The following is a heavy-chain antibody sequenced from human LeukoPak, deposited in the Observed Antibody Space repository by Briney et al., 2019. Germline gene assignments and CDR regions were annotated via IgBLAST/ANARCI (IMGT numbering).Heavy chain of an antibody. CDR2: IYYSGST. CDR1: GGSISSYY. V-gene: IGHV4-59*01. J-gene: IGHJ4*02. CDR3: ARATVADYYLEY. D-gene: IGHD2-15*01. Sequence: SETLSLTCTVSGGSISSYYWSWIRQPPGKGLEWIGYIYYSGSTNYNPSLMSRVTISVETSKNQFSLQLSSGTAADTAVYYCARATVADYYLEYRGQGTLVTVSS.